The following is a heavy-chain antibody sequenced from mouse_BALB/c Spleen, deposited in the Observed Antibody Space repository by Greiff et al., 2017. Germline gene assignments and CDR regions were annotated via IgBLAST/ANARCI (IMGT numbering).Heavy chain of an antibody. CDR1: GFNIKDYY. Sequence: VQLQQSGAELVRPGALVKLSCKASGFNIKDYYMHWVKQRPEQGLEWIGWIDPANGNTKYDPKFQGKATITADTSSNTAYLQLSSLTSEDTAVYYCARGLRYYAMDYWGQGTSVTVSS. CDR3: ARGLRYYAMDY. CDR2: IDPANGNT. V-gene: IGHV14-1*02. J-gene: IGHJ4*01. D-gene: IGHD1-1*01.